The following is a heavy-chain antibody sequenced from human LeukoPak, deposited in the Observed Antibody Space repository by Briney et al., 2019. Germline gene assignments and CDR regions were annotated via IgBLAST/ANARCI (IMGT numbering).Heavy chain of an antibody. V-gene: IGHV3-23*01. CDR3: AKETVVVVAATPDAFDI. D-gene: IGHD2-15*01. CDR1: GFTFSNYV. CDR2: ISGSGGNT. Sequence: GGSLRLSCAASGFTFSNYVMSWVRQAPGKGLEWVSDISGSGGNTHYADSVKDRFTISRDNSKNTLYLQMNSLRAEDTAVYYCAKETVVVVAATPDAFDIWGQGTMVTVSS. J-gene: IGHJ3*02.